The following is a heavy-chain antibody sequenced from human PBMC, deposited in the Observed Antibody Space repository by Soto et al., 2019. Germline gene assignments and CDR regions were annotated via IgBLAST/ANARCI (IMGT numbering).Heavy chain of an antibody. V-gene: IGHV3-30-3*01. CDR1: GFTFSSYA. CDR2: ISYDGSNK. D-gene: IGHD3-10*01. Sequence: QVQLVESGGGVVQPGRSLRLSCAASGFTFSSYAMHWVRQAPGKGLEWVAVISYDGSNKYYADSVKGRFTISRDNSKNTLYLQMNSLRAEDTAVYYCARDPEPHYGSGSYYYYGMDVW. CDR3: ARDPEPHYGSGSYYYYGMDV. J-gene: IGHJ6*01.